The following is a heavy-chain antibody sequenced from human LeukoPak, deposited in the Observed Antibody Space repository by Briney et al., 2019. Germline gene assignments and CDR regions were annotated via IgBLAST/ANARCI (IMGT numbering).Heavy chain of an antibody. V-gene: IGHV4-31*03. CDR2: IYYSGST. CDR1: GGSISSGGYY. D-gene: IGHD3-22*01. CDR3: ARGDIVVVTHFDY. J-gene: IGHJ4*02. Sequence: PSETLSLTCTVSGGSISSGGYYWSWIRQHPGKGLEWIGYIYYSGSTYYNPSLKSRVTISVDTSKNQFSLKLSSVTAADTAVYYCARGDIVVVTHFDYWGQGTLVTVSS.